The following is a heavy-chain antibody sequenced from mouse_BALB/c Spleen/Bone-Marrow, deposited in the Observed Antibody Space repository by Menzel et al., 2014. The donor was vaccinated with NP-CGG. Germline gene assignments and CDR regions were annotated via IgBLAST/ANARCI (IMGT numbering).Heavy chain of an antibody. Sequence: QVQLQQSGAELMKPGASVKISCKATGYTFSFYWIEWVKQRPGHGLEWIGEILPGSGSINYNEKFKGKATFTVDPSSNTAYMQLSSLTSEDSAVYYCARLIKTGGFPYWGQGTLVTVSA. D-gene: IGHD2-4*01. V-gene: IGHV1-9*01. CDR2: ILPGSGSI. CDR3: ARLIKTGGFPY. J-gene: IGHJ3*01. CDR1: GYTFSFYW.